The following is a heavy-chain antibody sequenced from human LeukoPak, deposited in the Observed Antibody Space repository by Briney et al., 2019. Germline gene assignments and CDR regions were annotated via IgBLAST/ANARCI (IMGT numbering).Heavy chain of an antibody. CDR1: GYSFTYYW. CDR2: INPSDSDT. Sequence: KDGESLKISCKGSGYSFTYYWIAWVRQMPGRGLEWMVIINPSDSDTRYSPSFQGQVTISADKSISTAYLQWSSLKASDSAMYYCARAWNFDYWGQGTLVTVSS. V-gene: IGHV5-51*01. D-gene: IGHD1-1*01. J-gene: IGHJ4*02. CDR3: ARAWNFDY.